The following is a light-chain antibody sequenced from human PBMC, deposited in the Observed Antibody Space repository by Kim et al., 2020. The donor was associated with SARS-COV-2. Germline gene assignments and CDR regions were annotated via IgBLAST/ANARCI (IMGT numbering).Light chain of an antibody. Sequence: EIVLTQSPATLSLSPGERATLSCRASQSVASYLAWYQQKPGQAPRLLIYDVSTRATGIPARFSGSVSGTDFTLTISTLEPEDVAVYYCQQRNRWPLTFGGGTKVDIK. CDR3: QQRNRWPLT. CDR2: DVS. CDR1: QSVASY. J-gene: IGKJ4*01. V-gene: IGKV3-11*01.